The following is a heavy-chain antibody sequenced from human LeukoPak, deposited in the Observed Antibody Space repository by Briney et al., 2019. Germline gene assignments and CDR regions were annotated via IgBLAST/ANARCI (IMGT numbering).Heavy chain of an antibody. Sequence: ASVKVSCKASGYTFTSYDINWVRQAPGQGLEWMGWMNPHSANTAYAQKFQGRVTMTRNTSISTAYMELSSLRSEDTAVYYCARVYDSSNYSPQWGQGTLVTVSS. V-gene: IGHV1-8*01. CDR1: GYTFTSYD. J-gene: IGHJ4*02. CDR3: ARVYDSSNYSPQ. CDR2: MNPHSANT. D-gene: IGHD3-22*01.